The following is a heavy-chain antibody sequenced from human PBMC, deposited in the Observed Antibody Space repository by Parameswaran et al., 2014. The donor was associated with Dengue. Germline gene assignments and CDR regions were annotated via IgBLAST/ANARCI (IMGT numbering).Heavy chain of an antibody. Sequence: GESLKISCAASGFTFSNAWMSWVRQAPGKGLEWVGRIKSKTDGGTTDYAAPVKGRFTISRDDSKNTLYLQMNSLKTEDTAVYYCTTPYYYYYGMDVWGQGTTVTVSS. CDR1: GFTFSNAW. J-gene: IGHJ6*02. V-gene: IGHV3-15*01. CDR2: IKSKTDGGTT. CDR3: TTPYYYYYGMDV.